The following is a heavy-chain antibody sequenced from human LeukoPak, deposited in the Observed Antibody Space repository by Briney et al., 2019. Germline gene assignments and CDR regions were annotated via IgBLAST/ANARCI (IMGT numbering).Heavy chain of an antibody. CDR1: GGSISSSSYY. Sequence: SETLSLTCTVSGGSISSSSYYWGWIRQPPGKGLEWIGSIYYSGSTYYNPSLKSRVTISVDTSKNQFSLKLSSVTAADTAVYYCARRKIGGSDYWGQGTLVTVSS. CDR3: ARRKIGGSDY. V-gene: IGHV4-39*01. D-gene: IGHD3-16*01. CDR2: IYYSGST. J-gene: IGHJ4*02.